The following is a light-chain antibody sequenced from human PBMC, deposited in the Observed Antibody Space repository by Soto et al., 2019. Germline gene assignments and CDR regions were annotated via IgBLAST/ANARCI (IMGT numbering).Light chain of an antibody. J-gene: IGLJ3*02. Sequence: QCVLTQPPSVCGAPGQRVTISCTGSSSNIGAGYDVHWYQQLPGTAPKLLIYGNSNRPSGVPDRFSGSKSGTSASLAITGLQAEDEADYYCQSYDSSLSGWVFGGGTKVTV. CDR1: SSNIGAGYD. CDR3: QSYDSSLSGWV. CDR2: GNS. V-gene: IGLV1-40*01.